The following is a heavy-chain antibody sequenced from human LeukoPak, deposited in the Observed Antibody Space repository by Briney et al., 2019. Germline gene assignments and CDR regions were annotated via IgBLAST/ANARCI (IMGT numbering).Heavy chain of an antibody. CDR2: ISSSSSYI. Sequence: PGGSLRLSCAASGFTFSSYSMNWVRQAPGKGLEWVSSISSSSSYIYYADSLKGRFTISRDNAKNSLYLQMNSLRAEDTAVYYCARDNLDTPMADKGGYYFDYWGQGTLVTVSS. CDR3: ARDNLDTPMADKGGYYFDY. CDR1: GFTFSSYS. J-gene: IGHJ4*02. D-gene: IGHD5-18*01. V-gene: IGHV3-21*01.